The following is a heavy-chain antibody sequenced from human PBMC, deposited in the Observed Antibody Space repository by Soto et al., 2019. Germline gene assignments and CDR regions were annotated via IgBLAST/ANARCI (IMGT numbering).Heavy chain of an antibody. J-gene: IGHJ6*02. CDR1: GFTFSSYE. Sequence: ESGGGLVQPGGSLRLSCAASGFTFSSYEMNWVRQAPGKGLEWVSYISSSGSTIYYADSVKGRFTISRDNAKNSLYLQMNSLRAEDTAVYYCARAEELLVPAARSDYYGMDVWGQGTTVTVSS. D-gene: IGHD2-2*01. V-gene: IGHV3-48*03. CDR3: ARAEELLVPAARSDYYGMDV. CDR2: ISSSGSTI.